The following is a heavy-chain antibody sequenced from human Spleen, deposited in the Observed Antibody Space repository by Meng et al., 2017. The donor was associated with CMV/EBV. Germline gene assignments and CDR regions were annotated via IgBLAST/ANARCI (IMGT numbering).Heavy chain of an antibody. Sequence: SYAMTWVRQAPGKGLQWVSGIRGTTSSIFYADSVKGRFTISRDNSKNTLYLQMDSLRAEDTAVYYCAKVAPSYYYHRSGYSEYYFDYWGQGTLVTVSS. CDR3: AKVAPSYYYHRSGYSEYYFDY. J-gene: IGHJ4*02. CDR2: IRGTTSSI. CDR1: SYA. V-gene: IGHV3-23*01. D-gene: IGHD3-22*01.